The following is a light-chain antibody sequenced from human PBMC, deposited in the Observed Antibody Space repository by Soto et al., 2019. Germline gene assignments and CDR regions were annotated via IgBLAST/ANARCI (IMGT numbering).Light chain of an antibody. CDR1: SSDVGGYNY. Sequence: QSALTQPASVSGSPGQSITISCTGTSSDVGGYNYVSWYQQHPGKAPKLMSYEVSNRTSRGSNRVSGSKSGNTASLTISGLQDEDEADYDCSSYTRSSTSYVFGTGTKRTVL. CDR3: SSYTRSSTSYV. CDR2: EVS. V-gene: IGLV2-14*01. J-gene: IGLJ1*01.